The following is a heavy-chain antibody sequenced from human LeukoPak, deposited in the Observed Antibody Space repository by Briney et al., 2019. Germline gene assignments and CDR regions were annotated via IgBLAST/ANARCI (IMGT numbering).Heavy chain of an antibody. Sequence: PGGSLRLSCTASGFTFSRFEMIWVRQAPGKGLEWVSYISSSGSTINYADSVKGRFTISRDNAKNSLYLQMDSLRGEDTAVYYCARVGYSYGYYYYGMDFWGQGTTVTVSS. D-gene: IGHD5-18*01. J-gene: IGHJ6*02. CDR1: GFTFSRFE. CDR2: ISSSGSTI. CDR3: ARVGYSYGYYYYGMDF. V-gene: IGHV3-48*03.